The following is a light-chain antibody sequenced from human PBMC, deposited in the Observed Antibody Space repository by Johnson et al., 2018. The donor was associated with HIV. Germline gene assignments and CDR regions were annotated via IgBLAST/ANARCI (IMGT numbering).Light chain of an antibody. V-gene: IGLV1-51*02. CDR3: GTWDGSLSAGAV. CDR1: SSNIGNNY. CDR2: ENT. J-gene: IGLJ1*01. Sequence: QSVLTQPPSVSAAPGQKVTISCSGSSSNIGNNYVSWYQHLPGTAPKLLIYENTKRPSGIPDRFSGSKSGTSATLGITGLQTGDEGEYYCGTWDGSLSAGAVFRTGTQVTVL.